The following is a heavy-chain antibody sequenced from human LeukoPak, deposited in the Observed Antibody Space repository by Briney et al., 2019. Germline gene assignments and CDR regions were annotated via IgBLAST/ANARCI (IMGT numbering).Heavy chain of an antibody. V-gene: IGHV3-7*01. CDR2: MKQDGSEK. Sequence: GGSLRLSCAASEFTFNTYWMSWVRQAPGKGLEWVANMKQDGSEKYYVDSVKGRFTISRDNSKNTLYLQMNSLRAEDTAVYYCARSLRKTYYYDSSGYGDAFDIWGQGTMVTVSS. J-gene: IGHJ3*02. D-gene: IGHD3-22*01. CDR1: EFTFNTYW. CDR3: ARSLRKTYYYDSSGYGDAFDI.